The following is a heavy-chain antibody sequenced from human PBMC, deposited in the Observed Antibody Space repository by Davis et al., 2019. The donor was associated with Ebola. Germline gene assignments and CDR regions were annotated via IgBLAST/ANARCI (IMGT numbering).Heavy chain of an antibody. CDR2: MNPNSGNT. V-gene: IGHV1-8*01. CDR3: ARDHPGPQTLDI. Sequence: ASVKVSCKASGYTFSSYDIIWVRQATGHGLEWMGWMNPNSGNTGYARKLQGRVTMTRDRSISTAYMELSSLTHDDTAVYYCARDHPGPQTLDIWGQGTVITVSS. J-gene: IGHJ3*02. D-gene: IGHD4-23*01. CDR1: GYTFSSYD.